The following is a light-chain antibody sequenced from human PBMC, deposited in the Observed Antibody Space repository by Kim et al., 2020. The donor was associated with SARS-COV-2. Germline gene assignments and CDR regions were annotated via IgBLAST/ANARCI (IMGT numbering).Light chain of an antibody. CDR3: HKIKSWPPT. Sequence: LPPGERATPSCRARQSVASVLPWYQQNPGQPPRLLIYGASTRATGIPARFSGGGSGTEFPLPISSLQPEDFAVYSCHKIKSWPPTFGPGTKVDIK. J-gene: IGKJ1*01. CDR1: QSVASV. V-gene: IGKV3-15*01. CDR2: GAS.